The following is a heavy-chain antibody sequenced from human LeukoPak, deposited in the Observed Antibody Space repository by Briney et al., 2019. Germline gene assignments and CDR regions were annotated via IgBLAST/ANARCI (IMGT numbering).Heavy chain of an antibody. CDR2: IIPIFGTA. CDR1: GGTFSSHA. J-gene: IGHJ5*02. V-gene: IGHV1-69*13. Sequence: GASVKVSCKASGGTFSSHAISWVRQAPGQGLEWMGGIIPIFGTANYAQKFQGRVTITADESTSTAYMELSSLRSEDTAVYYCARDDDYYDSSGFDPWGQGTLVTVSS. CDR3: ARDDDYYDSSGFDP. D-gene: IGHD3-22*01.